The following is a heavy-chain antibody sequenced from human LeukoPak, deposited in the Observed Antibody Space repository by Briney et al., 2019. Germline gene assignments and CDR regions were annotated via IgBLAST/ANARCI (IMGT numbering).Heavy chain of an antibody. CDR1: GYTFTTYQ. Sequence: ASVKVSCKASGYTFTTYQMHWVRQAPGQGPEWMGVINPNGGSTTYAQKFQGRVKMTRDTSTSTVYMELSSLRSEDTAVYFCARDHDVVVVGGTRSHYYYYGMDVWGQGTTVTVSS. CDR2: INPNGGST. CDR3: ARDHDVVVVGGTRSHYYYYGMDV. J-gene: IGHJ6*02. D-gene: IGHD2-15*01. V-gene: IGHV1-46*01.